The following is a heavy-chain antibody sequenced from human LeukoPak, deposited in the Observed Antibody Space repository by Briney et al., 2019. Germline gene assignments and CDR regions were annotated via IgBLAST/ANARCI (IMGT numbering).Heavy chain of an antibody. CDR2: INHSGST. CDR3: ARGGGYASPIGY. V-gene: IGHV4-34*01. Sequence: SETLSLTCAVYGGSFSGYYWSWIRQPPGKGLEGIGEINHSGSTNYNPSLKSRVTISVDTSKNQFSLKLSSVTAADTAVYYCARGGGYASPIGYWGQGALVTVSS. CDR1: GGSFSGYY. D-gene: IGHD5-12*01. J-gene: IGHJ4*02.